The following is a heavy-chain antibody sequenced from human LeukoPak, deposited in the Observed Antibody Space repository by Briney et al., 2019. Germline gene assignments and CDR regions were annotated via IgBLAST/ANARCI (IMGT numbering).Heavy chain of an antibody. Sequence: PGGSLRLSCAASGFTFSRYEMNWVRQAPGKWLEWVSYISSSDNTIYYADSVKGRLPISRDNAKTSLYLQMNSLRVEDTAVYYCARERVYCSGVSCYPRDYFDYWGQGTLVTVSS. CDR2: ISSSDNTI. V-gene: IGHV3-48*03. CDR1: GFTFSRYE. D-gene: IGHD2-15*01. CDR3: ARERVYCSGVSCYPRDYFDY. J-gene: IGHJ4*02.